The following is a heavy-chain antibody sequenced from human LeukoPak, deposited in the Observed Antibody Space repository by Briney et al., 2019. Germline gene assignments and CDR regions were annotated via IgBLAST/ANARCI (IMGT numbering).Heavy chain of an antibody. D-gene: IGHD6-19*01. J-gene: IGHJ3*02. V-gene: IGHV3-74*01. CDR1: GLTFSNYW. CDR2: INSDGNRT. Sequence: GGSLRLSCAASGLTFSNYWMHWVRQAPGKGLVWVSRINSDGNRTNYADFVKGRFTISRDNAKNTLYVQINSLRAEDTAVYCCARESSDWFSDAFDIWGQGTVVTVSS. CDR3: ARESSDWFSDAFDI.